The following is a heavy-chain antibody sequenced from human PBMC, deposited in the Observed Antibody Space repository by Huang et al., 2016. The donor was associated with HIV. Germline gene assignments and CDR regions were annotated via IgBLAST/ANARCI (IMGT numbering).Heavy chain of an antibody. Sequence: QVQLVQSGAEVKKPGASVKVSCKASGYTFTGYYMHWGRQAPGKGLEWRGWINPKSGGTNYAQKFQGRVTMTRDTSISTAYMELSRLRSDDTAVYYCAREVVSATGYYYYGMDVWGQGTTVTVSS. V-gene: IGHV1-2*02. CDR2: INPKSGGT. J-gene: IGHJ6*02. CDR3: AREVVSATGYYYYGMDV. CDR1: GYTFTGYY. D-gene: IGHD2-15*01.